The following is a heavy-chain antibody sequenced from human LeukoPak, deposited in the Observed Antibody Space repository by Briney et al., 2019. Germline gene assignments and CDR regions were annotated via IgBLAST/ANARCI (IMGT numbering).Heavy chain of an antibody. CDR3: AREDGTYGWFYY. D-gene: IGHD4-17*01. J-gene: IGHJ4*02. CDR1: GFTLSTYW. Sequence: GGSLRLSCTASGFTLSTYWMSWVRQAPGKGLEWVANIKQDGSEKYYVDSVKGRFTISRDNAKDSLYLQMNSLRAEDTAVYYCAREDGTYGWFYYWGQGTVVTVSS. CDR2: IKQDGSEK. V-gene: IGHV3-7*01.